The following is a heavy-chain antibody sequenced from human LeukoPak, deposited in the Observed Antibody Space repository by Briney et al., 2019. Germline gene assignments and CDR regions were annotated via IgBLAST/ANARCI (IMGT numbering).Heavy chain of an antibody. CDR3: ARSPYNWNDSPYYMDV. CDR2: IYSGGRT. J-gene: IGHJ6*03. Sequence: GGSLRLSCAASGFTFSSYAMSWVRQAPGKGLEWVSVIYSGGRTYYADAVKGRFTISRDNSKNTLYLQMNSLRAEDTAVYHCARSPYNWNDSPYYMDVWGKGTTVTVSS. CDR1: GFTFSSYA. D-gene: IGHD1-1*01. V-gene: IGHV3-66*02.